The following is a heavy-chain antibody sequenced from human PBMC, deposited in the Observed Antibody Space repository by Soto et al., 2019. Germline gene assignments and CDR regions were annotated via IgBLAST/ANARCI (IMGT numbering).Heavy chain of an antibody. CDR3: ARDVVPAANRVVPRYYYYGMDV. V-gene: IGHV1-46*01. Sequence: GASVKVSCKASGYTFTSYYMHWVRQAPGQGLEWMGIINPSGGSTSYAQKFQGRVTMTRDTSTSTVYMELSSLRSEDTAVYYCARDVVPAANRVVPRYYYYGMDVWGQGTTVTVSS. CDR1: GYTFTSYY. CDR2: INPSGGST. J-gene: IGHJ6*02. D-gene: IGHD2-2*01.